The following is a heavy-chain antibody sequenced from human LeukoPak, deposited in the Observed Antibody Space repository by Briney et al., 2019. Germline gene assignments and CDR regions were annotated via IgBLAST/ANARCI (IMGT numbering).Heavy chain of an antibody. CDR1: VGSLSTYY. V-gene: IGHV4-59*12. D-gene: IGHD3-22*01. Sequence: SQTLSLTPTVSVGSLSTYYCSRSRRPPSHRLEWIGYIYYSGSTNYNPSLKGRVTISVDTSKKQFSLKLTSVTAADTAVYYCARLCGYYFDYWGQGTLVAVSS. CDR3: ARLCGYYFDY. J-gene: IGHJ4*02. CDR2: IYYSGST.